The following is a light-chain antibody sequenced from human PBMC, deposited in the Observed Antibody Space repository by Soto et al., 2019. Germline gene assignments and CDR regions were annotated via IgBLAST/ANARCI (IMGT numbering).Light chain of an antibody. CDR3: AAWDDSLSGSFV. V-gene: IGLV1-47*01. Sequence: QSVLTPPPSASGTPGQRVTISCSGSSSNIGSNYVYWYQQLPGTAPKLLIYRNNQRPSGVPDRFSGSKSGTSASLAISGLRSEDEADYYCAAWDDSLSGSFVFGTGTKVTV. CDR1: SSNIGSNY. J-gene: IGLJ1*01. CDR2: RNN.